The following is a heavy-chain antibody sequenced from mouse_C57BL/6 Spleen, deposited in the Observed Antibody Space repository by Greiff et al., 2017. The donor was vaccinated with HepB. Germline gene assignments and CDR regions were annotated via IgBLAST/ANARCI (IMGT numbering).Heavy chain of an antibody. CDR1: GFTFSDYG. V-gene: IGHV5-17*01. CDR2: ISSGSSTI. J-gene: IGHJ1*03. D-gene: IGHD1-2*01. CDR3: ASEPIHHKGYFDV. Sequence: EVKVVESGGGLVKPGGSLKLSCAASGFTFSDYGMHWVRQAPEKGLEWVAYISSGSSTIYYADTVKGRFTISRDNAKNTLFLQMTSLRSEDTAMYYCASEPIHHKGYFDVWGKGTPVTVSS.